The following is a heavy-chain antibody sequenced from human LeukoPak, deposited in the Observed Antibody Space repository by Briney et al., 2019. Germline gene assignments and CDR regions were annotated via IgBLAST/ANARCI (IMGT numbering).Heavy chain of an antibody. CDR2: ISYDGSNK. CDR3: AKDTVNSGSSY. D-gene: IGHD6-19*01. V-gene: IGHV3-30*04. CDR1: GFTFSSYV. J-gene: IGHJ4*02. Sequence: GGSLRLSCAASGFTFSSYVMNWVRQAPGKGLEWVAVISYDGSNKYYADSVKGRFTISRDNSKNTVYLQMNSLRAADTAVYYCAKDTVNSGSSYWGQGTLVTVSS.